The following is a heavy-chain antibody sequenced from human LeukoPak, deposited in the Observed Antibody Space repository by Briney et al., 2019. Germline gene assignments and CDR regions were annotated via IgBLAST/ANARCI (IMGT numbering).Heavy chain of an antibody. CDR3: AREPTIFGVVIPPDY. Sequence: GGSLRLSCAASGFTFSNYWMSWVRQAPGKGLEWVANIKQDESEKYYVGSVKGRLTISRDNAKNFLFLQINSLRVEDTAVYYCAREPTIFGVVIPPDYWGQGTLVTVSS. CDR1: GFTFSNYW. CDR2: IKQDESEK. J-gene: IGHJ4*02. D-gene: IGHD3-3*01. V-gene: IGHV3-7*03.